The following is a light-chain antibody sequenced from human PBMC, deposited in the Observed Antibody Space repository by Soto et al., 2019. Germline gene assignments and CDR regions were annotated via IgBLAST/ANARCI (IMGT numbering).Light chain of an antibody. V-gene: IGKV3-20*01. CDR3: QQYSSSPRS. Sequence: EIVMTQSPDTLSLSPGERATLSCRASQSVRSDYLAWYQQKPGQAPRLLIYSAFRRSTGITDRFSGSGSGTDFTLTISRVEHEDFEVYYCQQYSSSPRSFGQGTKLEIK. CDR1: QSVRSDY. J-gene: IGKJ2*04. CDR2: SAF.